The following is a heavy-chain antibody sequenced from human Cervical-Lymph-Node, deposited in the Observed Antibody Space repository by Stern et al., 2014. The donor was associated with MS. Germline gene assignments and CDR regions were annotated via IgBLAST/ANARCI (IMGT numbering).Heavy chain of an antibody. J-gene: IGHJ4*02. V-gene: IGHV2-5*02. D-gene: IGHD4/OR15-4a*01. CDR1: GFSLSTSGLG. CDR2: IYWDNDK. Sequence: QVTLRESGPTLVKPTQTLTLTCTFSGFSLSTSGLGVGWIRQPPGKALEWLALIYWDNDKRYSPSRKSRLTITKDTSKNQVVLTMTNMDPVDTATYYCARTSLTMPWNYWGQGTLVTVSS. CDR3: ARTSLTMPWNY.